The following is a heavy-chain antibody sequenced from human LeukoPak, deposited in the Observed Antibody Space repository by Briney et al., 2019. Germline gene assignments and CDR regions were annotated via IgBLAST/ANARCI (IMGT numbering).Heavy chain of an antibody. D-gene: IGHD3-10*01. CDR3: ARSITMVPLDAFDI. CDR2: ISAYNGNT. J-gene: IGHJ3*02. Sequence: ASVKVSCKASGYTFTSYGIRWVRQAPGQGLEWMGWISAYNGNTNYAQKLQGRVTMTTDTSTSTAYMELRSLRSDDTAVYYCARSITMVPLDAFDIWGQGTMVTVSS. V-gene: IGHV1-18*01. CDR1: GYTFTSYG.